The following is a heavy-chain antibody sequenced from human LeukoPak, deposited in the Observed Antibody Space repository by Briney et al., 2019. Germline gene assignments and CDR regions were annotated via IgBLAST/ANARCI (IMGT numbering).Heavy chain of an antibody. Sequence: GGSLRLSCAASGFTVSSNYMSWVRQAPGKGLEWVSVIYSGGSTYYADSVKGRFTISRDNSKNTLYLQMNSLRAEDTAVYYCARGAAAGTFRYYYYTDVWGKGTAVTVSS. CDR2: IYSGGST. V-gene: IGHV3-53*01. CDR1: GFTVSSNY. CDR3: ARGAAAGTFRYYYYTDV. D-gene: IGHD6-13*01. J-gene: IGHJ6*03.